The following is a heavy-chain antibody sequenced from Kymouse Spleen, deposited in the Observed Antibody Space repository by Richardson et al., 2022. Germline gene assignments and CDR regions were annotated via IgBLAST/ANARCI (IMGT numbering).Heavy chain of an antibody. V-gene: IGHV3-9*01. Sequence: EVQLVESGGGLVQPGRSLRLSCAASGFTFDDYAMHWVRQAPGKGLEWVSGISWNSGSIGYADSVKGRFTISRDNAKNSLYLQMNSLRAEDTALYYCAKDGGIQPWGQGTLVTVSS. J-gene: IGHJ4*02,IGHJ5*02. CDR2: ISWNSGSI. D-gene: IGHD5-18,IGHD5-18*01. CDR3: AKDGGIQP. CDR1: GFTFDDYA.